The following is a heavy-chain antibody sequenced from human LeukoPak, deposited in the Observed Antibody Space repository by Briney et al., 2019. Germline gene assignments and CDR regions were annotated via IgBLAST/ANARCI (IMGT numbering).Heavy chain of an antibody. CDR3: ARDPRSAAGTSQMRWDV. CDR1: GDSIRDYY. J-gene: IGHJ6*02. D-gene: IGHD6-13*01. V-gene: IGHV4-59*01. Sequence: PSETLSLTCTVSGDSIRDYYWTWIRQSPGKGLEWIGNVYYSGSTNYNPSLTSRVTISIDTSKTQFSLKLSSVTAAVTAVYYCARDPRSAAGTSQMRWDVWGQGTTVTVSS. CDR2: VYYSGST.